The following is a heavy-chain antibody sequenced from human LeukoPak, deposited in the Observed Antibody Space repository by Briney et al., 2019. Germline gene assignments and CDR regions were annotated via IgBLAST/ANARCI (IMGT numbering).Heavy chain of an antibody. D-gene: IGHD2-15*01. CDR1: GFSFSGYW. CDR3: AREDGYCSGGNCYSYFDS. V-gene: IGHV3-7*01. Sequence: GGSLRLSCAASGFSFSGYWMSWVRQAPGKGLEWVAYIKKTGSETYYVDSVKGRFTITRDNTRNSLFLQMYSLRAEDTAVYFCAREDGYCSGGNCYSYFDSWGQGTLVTVSS. CDR2: IKKTGSET. J-gene: IGHJ4*02.